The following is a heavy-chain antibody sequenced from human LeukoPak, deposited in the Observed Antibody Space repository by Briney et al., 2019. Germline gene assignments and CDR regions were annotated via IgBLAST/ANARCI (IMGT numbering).Heavy chain of an antibody. V-gene: IGHV3-74*01. CDR1: GFTFSSNW. Sequence: TGRSLRLSCAASGFTFSSNWMHWVRQAPGKGLVWISRISTDGSSISYADSVKGRFTVSRDNTKNTLYLLMNSLRDDDTALYYCGSGRGVSIDYWGQGTLVTVSS. CDR2: ISTDGSSI. J-gene: IGHJ4*02. CDR3: GSGRGVSIDY. D-gene: IGHD6-13*01.